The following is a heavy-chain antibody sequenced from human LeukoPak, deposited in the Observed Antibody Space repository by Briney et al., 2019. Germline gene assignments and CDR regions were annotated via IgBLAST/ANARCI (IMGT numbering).Heavy chain of an antibody. Sequence: SETLSLTCTVSGGSISSYYWSWIRQPPGKGLEWIGEINHSGSTNYNPSLKSRVTISVDTSKNQFSLKLSSVTAADTAVYYCARGQQWLKNYFDYWGQGTLVTVSS. D-gene: IGHD6-19*01. J-gene: IGHJ4*02. V-gene: IGHV4-34*01. CDR3: ARGQQWLKNYFDY. CDR2: INHSGST. CDR1: GGSISSYY.